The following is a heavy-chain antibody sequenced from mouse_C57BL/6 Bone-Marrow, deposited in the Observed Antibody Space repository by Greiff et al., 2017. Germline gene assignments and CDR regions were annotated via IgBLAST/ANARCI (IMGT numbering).Heavy chain of an antibody. J-gene: IGHJ4*01. D-gene: IGHD4-1*01. CDR2: IDPSDSYT. V-gene: IGHV1-69*01. CDR1: GYTFTSYW. CDR3: ASELGPYYAMDY. Sequence: QVQLQQPGAELVMPGASVKLSCKASGYTFTSYWMHWVKQRPGQGLEWIGEIDPSDSYTNYNQKFKGKSTLTVDKSSSTAYMQRSSLTSEDSAVYDCASELGPYYAMDYWGQGTSVTVSS.